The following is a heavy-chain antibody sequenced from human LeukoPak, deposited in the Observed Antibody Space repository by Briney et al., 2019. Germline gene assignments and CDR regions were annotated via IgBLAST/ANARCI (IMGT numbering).Heavy chain of an antibody. CDR3: AKPSARAIFGVVRINWFDP. V-gene: IGHV3-23*01. CDR1: GFTFSSYA. CDR2: ISGSGGST. Sequence: GGSLRLSCAASGFTFSSYAMSWVRQAPGKGLEWVSAISGSGGSTHYADSVKGRFTISRDNSKNTLYLQMNSLRAEDTAVYYCAKPSARAIFGVVRINWFDPWGQGTLVTVSS. J-gene: IGHJ5*02. D-gene: IGHD3-3*01.